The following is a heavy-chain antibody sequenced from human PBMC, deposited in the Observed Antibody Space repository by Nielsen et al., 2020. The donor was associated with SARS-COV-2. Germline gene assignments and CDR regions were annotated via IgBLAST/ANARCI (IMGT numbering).Heavy chain of an antibody. Sequence: SVKVSCKASGGTFSSYAISWVRQAPGQGLEWMGGIIPIFGTANYAQKFQGRVTITADESTSTAYMELSSLRSEDTAVYYCATYHRYNWNDCFDYWGQGTLVTVSS. CDR1: GGTFSSYA. V-gene: IGHV1-69*13. J-gene: IGHJ4*02. CDR2: IIPIFGTA. D-gene: IGHD1-1*01. CDR3: ATYHRYNWNDCFDY.